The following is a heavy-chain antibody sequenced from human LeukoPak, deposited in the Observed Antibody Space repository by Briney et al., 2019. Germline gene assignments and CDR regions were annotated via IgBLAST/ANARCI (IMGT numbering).Heavy chain of an antibody. CDR1: GYTFTGYI. CDR3: ARDLFYLDY. CDR2: INPNSGDT. J-gene: IGHJ4*02. V-gene: IGHV1-2*02. Sequence: ASVKVSCKASGYTFTGYIMHWVRQAPGQGLEWMGWINPNSGDTKYTQKFQGRVTLTRDTSISTAYMELNRLRSDDTAVYYCARDLFYLDYWGQGTLVTVSS.